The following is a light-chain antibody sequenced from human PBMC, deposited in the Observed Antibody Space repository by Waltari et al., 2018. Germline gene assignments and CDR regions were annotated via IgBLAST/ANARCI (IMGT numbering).Light chain of an antibody. Sequence: EIVVTQSPATLSLSPGEGVTLSCRASQNVTNNFAWLQQRPGQAPRLLIYNASTRATDIPARFSGSGSGTEFTLTINSLQSEDLAIYYCQVRTSWLWTFGQGTKV. CDR2: NAS. V-gene: IGKV3-15*01. J-gene: IGKJ1*01. CDR3: QVRTSWLWT. CDR1: QNVTNN.